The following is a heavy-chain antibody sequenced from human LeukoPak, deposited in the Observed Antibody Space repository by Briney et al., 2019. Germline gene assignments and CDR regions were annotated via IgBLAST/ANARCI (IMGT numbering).Heavy chain of an antibody. V-gene: IGHV4-59*11. CDR1: GGSISSHY. J-gene: IGHJ5*02. D-gene: IGHD1-7*01. CDR2: IYYSGST. Sequence: SETLSLTCTVSGGSISSHYWSWIRQPPGKGLEWIGYIYYSGSTNYNPSLKSRVTISVDTSKNQFSRKLSSVPAADTAVYYCARDFPRITGTTGSWFAPWGQGTLAPVSS. CDR3: ARDFPRITGTTGSWFAP.